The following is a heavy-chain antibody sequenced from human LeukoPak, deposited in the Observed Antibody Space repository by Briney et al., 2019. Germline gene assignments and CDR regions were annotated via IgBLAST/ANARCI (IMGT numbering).Heavy chain of an antibody. CDR1: GGSLSSYY. CDR3: TRAGYDTATGYPGTFDY. Sequence: SETLSLTCTVSGGSLSSYYWSWIRQPPGKGLEWIGFMYYSGSTNYNPSLKSRVTISLEESQSQFSLTLRSVTAADTAEYHCTRAGYDTATGYPGTFDYWGPGTLVTVSS. D-gene: IGHD3-9*01. CDR2: MYYSGST. J-gene: IGHJ4*02. V-gene: IGHV4-59*01.